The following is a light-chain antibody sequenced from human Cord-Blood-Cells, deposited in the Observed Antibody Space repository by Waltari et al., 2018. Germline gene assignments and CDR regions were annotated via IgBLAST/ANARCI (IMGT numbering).Light chain of an antibody. Sequence: QSVLTQTPSESGTPGQRVTISCSGSSSNIGSNYVYWYQQLPGTAPKLLISRNNQRPSGVPDRFSGSKSGTSASLAISWLRSEDEADYYCAAWDDSLSGYVLGTGTKVTVL. CDR2: RNN. J-gene: IGLJ1*01. V-gene: IGLV1-47*01. CDR3: AAWDDSLSGYV. CDR1: SSNIGSNY.